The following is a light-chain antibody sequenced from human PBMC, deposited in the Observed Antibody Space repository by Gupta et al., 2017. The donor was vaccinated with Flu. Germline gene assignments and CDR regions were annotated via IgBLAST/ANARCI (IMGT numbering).Light chain of an antibody. CDR2: GAY. J-gene: IGKJ1*01. V-gene: IGKV3D-15*01. CDR1: QRSSTR. CDR3: IQYHSSSQRAPWT. Sequence: SLSPGEIATLSCRASQRSSTRLDWYPQEMGQTPRRRNYGAYRRATGISARFNGSGCGREFTLTISSLHSEVWAVYCCIQYHSSSQRAPWTFGQGTKVEIK.